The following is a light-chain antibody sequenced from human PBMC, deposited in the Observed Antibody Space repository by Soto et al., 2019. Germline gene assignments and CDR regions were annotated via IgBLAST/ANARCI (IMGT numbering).Light chain of an antibody. CDR3: QQYTTSSWT. V-gene: IGKV3-20*01. CDR2: GTS. Sequence: EIVMTQSPATLSVSPGERATLSCRASQSVRNFLGWYQQKPGQAPRLLISGTSSRATGIPDRFSGSGSGTDFTLSISRLEPEDFAVYYCQQYTTSSWTFGQGTKVDIK. J-gene: IGKJ1*01. CDR1: QSVRNF.